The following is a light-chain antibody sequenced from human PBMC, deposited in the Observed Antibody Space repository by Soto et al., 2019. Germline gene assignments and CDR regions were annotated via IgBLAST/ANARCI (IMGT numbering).Light chain of an antibody. CDR1: QSVRSSY. CDR2: GAS. J-gene: IGKJ1*01. V-gene: IGKV3-20*01. Sequence: ETELTQSPCTLSLSPGERATISCRASQSVRSSYLAWYQQKPGQTPRLLIYGASSRATGIPARFSGSGSGTEFTLTISSLEPEDFAVYFCQQYSSPPATFGQGTKVEIK. CDR3: QQYSSPPAT.